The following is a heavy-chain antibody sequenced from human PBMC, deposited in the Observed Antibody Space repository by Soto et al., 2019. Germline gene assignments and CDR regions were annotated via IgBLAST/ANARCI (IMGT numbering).Heavy chain of an antibody. CDR1: GGTFSSYA. D-gene: IGHD3-16*01. V-gene: IGHV1-69*12. CDR3: ARGGRSGTFYYYYGMDV. CDR2: IIPIFGTA. J-gene: IGHJ6*02. Sequence: QVQLVQSGAEVKKPGSSVKVSCKASGGTFSSYAISWVRQAPGQGLEWMGGIIPIFGTANYAQKFQGRVTLTADESASTAYLELSSLRSEDTAVYYCARGGRSGTFYYYYGMDVWGQGTTVTVSS.